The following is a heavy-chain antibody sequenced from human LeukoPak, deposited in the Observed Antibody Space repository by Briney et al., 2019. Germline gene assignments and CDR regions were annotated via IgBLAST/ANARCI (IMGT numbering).Heavy chain of an antibody. Sequence: PSETLSLTCTVSGGSISSGSYHWSWIRQPAGTGLEWIGRIYTSGSTNYNPSLKSRVTISVDTSKNQFSLKLSSVTAADTAVYYCARLRFLEWEGYYFDYWGQGTLVTVSS. D-gene: IGHD3-3*01. CDR3: ARLRFLEWEGYYFDY. CDR2: IYTSGST. CDR1: GGSISSGSYH. J-gene: IGHJ4*02. V-gene: IGHV4-61*02.